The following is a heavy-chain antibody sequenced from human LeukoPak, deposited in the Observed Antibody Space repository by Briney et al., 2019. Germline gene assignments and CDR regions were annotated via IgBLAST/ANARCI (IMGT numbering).Heavy chain of an antibody. J-gene: IGHJ4*02. CDR2: FDPEDGET. CDR3: ATGLNARFGERAGDY. CDR1: GYTLTELS. D-gene: IGHD3-10*01. V-gene: IGHV1-24*01. Sequence: ASVKVSCKVSGYTLTELSMHWVRQAPGKGLEWMGGFDPEDGETIYAQKFQGRVTMTEDTSTDTAYMELSSLRSEDTAVYYRATGLNARFGERAGDYWGQGTLVTVSS.